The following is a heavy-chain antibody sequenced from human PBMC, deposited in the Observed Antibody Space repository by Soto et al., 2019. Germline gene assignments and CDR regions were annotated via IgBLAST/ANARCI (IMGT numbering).Heavy chain of an antibody. CDR2: IYRDDDK. V-gene: IGHV2-5*02. CDR1: GFSLSTRGVG. Sequence: SGPTLVNPTPTLTLTCTFSGFSLSTRGVGVDWIRQPPGKALGGLALIYRDDDKRYSPSMKSRLTITKDTSKSRVILTLTHMDPGDTATYYCARSSYYYDSSGYGFYYFDYWGQGTLVTVSS. J-gene: IGHJ4*02. D-gene: IGHD3-22*01. CDR3: ARSSYYYDSSGYGFYYFDY.